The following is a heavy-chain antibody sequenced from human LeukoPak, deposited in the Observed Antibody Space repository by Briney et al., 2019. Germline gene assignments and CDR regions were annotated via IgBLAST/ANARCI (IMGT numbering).Heavy chain of an antibody. J-gene: IGHJ4*02. Sequence: SETLSLTCTVSGVSINKYYQSWIRQPPGKRLGLLGYLYDSGSAGYSPSLKRRVTISFDTPSQELSLKVNSVTAADTAVYYCARYTRRYCGSASCFVYFFDQWGQGLLVTVSS. CDR2: LYDSGSA. CDR1: GVSINKYY. V-gene: IGHV4-59*01. CDR3: ARYTRRYCGSASCFVYFFDQ. D-gene: IGHD2-2*01.